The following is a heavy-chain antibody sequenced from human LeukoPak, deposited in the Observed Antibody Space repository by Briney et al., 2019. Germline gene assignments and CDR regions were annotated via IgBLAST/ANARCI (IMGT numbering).Heavy chain of an antibody. J-gene: IGHJ5*02. CDR2: IYYSGST. CDR1: GGSISSSSSYY. CDR3: ARVAAAGQFDP. V-gene: IGHV4-39*01. Sequence: PSETLSLTCTVSGGSISSSSSYYWGRIRQPPGKGLEWIGSIYYSGSTYYNPSLKSRVTISVDTSKNQFSLKLSSVTAADTAVYYCARVAAAGQFDPWGQGTLVTVSS. D-gene: IGHD6-13*01.